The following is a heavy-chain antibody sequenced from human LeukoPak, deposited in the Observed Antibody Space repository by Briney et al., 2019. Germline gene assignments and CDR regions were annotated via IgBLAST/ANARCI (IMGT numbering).Heavy chain of an antibody. Sequence: GGSLRLSCAASGFTFDDYAMHWVRQAPGKGLEWVSGISWNSGSIGYADSVKGRFTISRDNAKNSLYLQMNSLRAEDPAVYYCARGSTYYDSSGQVPFDYWGQGTLVTVSS. CDR2: ISWNSGSI. CDR1: GFTFDDYA. CDR3: ARGSTYYDSSGQVPFDY. D-gene: IGHD3-22*01. J-gene: IGHJ4*02. V-gene: IGHV3-9*01.